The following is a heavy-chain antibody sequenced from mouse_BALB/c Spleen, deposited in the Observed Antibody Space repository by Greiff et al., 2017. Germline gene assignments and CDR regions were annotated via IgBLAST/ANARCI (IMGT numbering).Heavy chain of an antibody. V-gene: IGHV14-3*02. J-gene: IGHJ2*01. CDR3: ARIYDGYYNYFDY. CDR1: GFNIKDTY. D-gene: IGHD2-3*01. CDR2: IDPANGNT. Sequence: VQLQQSGAELVKPGASVKLSCTASGFNIKDTYMHWVKQRPEQGLEWIGRIDPANGNTKYDPKFQGKATITADTSSNTAYLQLSSLTSEDTAVYYCARIYDGYYNYFDYWGQGTTLTVSS.